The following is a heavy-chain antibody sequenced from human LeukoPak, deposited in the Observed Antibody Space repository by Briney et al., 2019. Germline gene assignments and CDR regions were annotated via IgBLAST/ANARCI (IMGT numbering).Heavy chain of an antibody. CDR1: GFTFSSHW. CDR3: AREHLTVLGPFEY. V-gene: IGHV3-7*01. Sequence: PGGSLRLSCAASGFTFSSHWMSWVRQVPGKGLEWVANMKQDGSVRHYVDSVKGRFTISRDNAKNSLYLQMNSLRAEDTAVYYCAREHLTVLGPFEYWGQGTLVTVSS. J-gene: IGHJ4*02. CDR2: MKQDGSVR.